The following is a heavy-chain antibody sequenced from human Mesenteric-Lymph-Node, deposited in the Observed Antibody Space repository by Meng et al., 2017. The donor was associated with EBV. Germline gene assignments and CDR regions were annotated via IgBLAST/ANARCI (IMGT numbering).Heavy chain of an antibody. V-gene: IGHV1-69*06. J-gene: IGHJ5*02. CDR1: GGTFSRFA. CDR2: IIPLFSTT. CDR3: AREGGA. Sequence: QVQLVQSGAEVKKPGSSVKVSCKASGGTFSRFAIHWVRLAPGQGLEWMAGIIPLFSTTNYAQNFQGRLTVTSDTSTSTAYMELSSLRSEDTAVYYCAREGGAWGQGTLVTVSS.